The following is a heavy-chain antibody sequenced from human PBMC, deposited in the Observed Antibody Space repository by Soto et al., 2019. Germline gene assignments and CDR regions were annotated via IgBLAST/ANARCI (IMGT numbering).Heavy chain of an antibody. CDR1: GSGFISSG. J-gene: IGHJ6*02. CDR2: IVVASGHT. Sequence: SVKVSCKASGSGFISSGIQWVRQAHGQRLEWIGWIVVASGHTNYAQNFRGRVAITRDTSTATAYIELTGLTSEDTAVYFCSADRPDIGVGWWVWGQGTTVTVSS. CDR3: SADRPDIGVGWWV. D-gene: IGHD2-15*01. V-gene: IGHV1-58*02.